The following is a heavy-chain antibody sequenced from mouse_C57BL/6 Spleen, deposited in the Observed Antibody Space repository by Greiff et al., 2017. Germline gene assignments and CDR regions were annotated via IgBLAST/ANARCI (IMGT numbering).Heavy chain of an antibody. CDR1: GFTFSDAW. V-gene: IGHV6-6*01. CDR2: IRNKANNHAT. D-gene: IGHD2-4*01. CDR3: TVRSYYDYDGDFDY. Sequence: EVKLQESGGGLVQPGGSMKLSCAASGFTFSDAWMDWVRQSPEKGLEWVAEIRNKANNHATYYAESVKGRFTISRDDSKSSVYLQMNSLRAEDTGIYYCTVRSYYDYDGDFDYWGQGTTLTVSS. J-gene: IGHJ2*01.